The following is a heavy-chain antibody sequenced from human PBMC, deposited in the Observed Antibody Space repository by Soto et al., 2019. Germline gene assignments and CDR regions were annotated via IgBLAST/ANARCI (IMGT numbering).Heavy chain of an antibody. V-gene: IGHV1-69*13. CDR1: GGSFRTYA. D-gene: IGHD2-21*01. CDR3: ARVGPPSPSVIWFFDL. J-gene: IGHJ2*01. CDR2: IIPMLAAP. Sequence: SVKVSCKASGGSFRTYAINWVRQAPGQGLEWMGGIIPMLAAPTYAQKFQGRLTITADESTTTVYMELSSLTSEDTAVYYCARVGPPSPSVIWFFDLWGRGTLVTVSS.